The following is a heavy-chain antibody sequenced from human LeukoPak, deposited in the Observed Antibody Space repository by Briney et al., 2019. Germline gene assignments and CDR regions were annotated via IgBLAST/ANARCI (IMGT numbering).Heavy chain of an antibody. V-gene: IGHV3-30*18. J-gene: IGHJ4*02. Sequence: GRSLRLSCAASGFTFSRYGMHWVRQAPGKGLQWVSFISSDGSNKYYADSVKGRFTISRDNSRNTLYLQMNSLRAEDTAVYYCAKAANSGRLGYWGQGTLVTVSS. CDR1: GFTFSRYG. CDR3: AKAANSGRLGY. D-gene: IGHD1-26*01. CDR2: ISSDGSNK.